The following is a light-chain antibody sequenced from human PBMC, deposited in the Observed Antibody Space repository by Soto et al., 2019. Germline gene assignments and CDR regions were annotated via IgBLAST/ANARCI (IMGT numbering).Light chain of an antibody. Sequence: DIQMTQSPSTLSASIGDTVTITCRASQTINNWLAWYQQKPGQAPKVLIHKVSTLESGVPARFSGSGSGTDFTLTISNLQPDEFATYYCQEYDTSFTWTFGQGTRVELK. J-gene: IGKJ1*01. CDR3: QEYDTSFTWT. V-gene: IGKV1-5*03. CDR2: KVS. CDR1: QTINNW.